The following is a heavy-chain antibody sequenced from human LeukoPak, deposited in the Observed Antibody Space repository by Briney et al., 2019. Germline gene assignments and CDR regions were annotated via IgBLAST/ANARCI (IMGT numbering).Heavy chain of an antibody. CDR1: GYTFTSYY. J-gene: IGHJ3*02. CDR2: INPSGGST. Sequence: ASVKVSCKASGYTFTSYYMHWVRQAHGQGLEWMGIINPSGGSTSYAQKFQGRVTMTRDTSTSTVYMELSSARPEDTAVYDSATGLGEDDAFDIWGQGTMVTVSS. V-gene: IGHV1-46*01. CDR3: ATGLGEDDAFDI.